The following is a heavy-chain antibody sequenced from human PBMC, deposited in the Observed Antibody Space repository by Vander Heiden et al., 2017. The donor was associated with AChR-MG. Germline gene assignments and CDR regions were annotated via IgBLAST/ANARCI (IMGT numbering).Heavy chain of an antibody. D-gene: IGHD2-8*02. Sequence: QLPLQESGPGLVKPSATLSLTCTVSGGPISSSSYDWRWIRQHPGKGLEWIGSIYYSGSTYYNPSLKSRVTISVDTSKNQFSLKLSSVTAADTAVYYCARTLLGVHSEKYYYGMDVWGQGTTVTVSS. V-gene: IGHV4-39*01. CDR3: ARTLLGVHSEKYYYGMDV. J-gene: IGHJ6*02. CDR2: IYYSGST. CDR1: GGPISSSSYD.